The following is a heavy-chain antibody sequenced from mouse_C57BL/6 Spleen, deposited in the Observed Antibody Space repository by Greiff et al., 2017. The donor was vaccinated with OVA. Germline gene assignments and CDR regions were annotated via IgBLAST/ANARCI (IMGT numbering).Heavy chain of an antibody. CDR3: ARPHYDYDYWYFDV. V-gene: IGHV5-17*01. J-gene: IGHJ1*03. CDR2: ISSGSSTI. CDR1: GFTFSDYG. D-gene: IGHD2-4*01. Sequence: DVMLVESGGGLVKPGGSLKLSCAASGFTFSDYGMHWVRQAPEKGLEWVAYISSGSSTIYYADTVKGRFTISRDNAKNTLFLQMTSLRSEDTAMYYCARPHYDYDYWYFDVWGTGTTVTVSS.